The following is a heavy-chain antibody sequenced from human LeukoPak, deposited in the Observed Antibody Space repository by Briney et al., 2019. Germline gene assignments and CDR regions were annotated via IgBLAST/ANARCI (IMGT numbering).Heavy chain of an antibody. CDR2: ISYDGSNK. J-gene: IGHJ4*02. Sequence: QPGGSLRLSCAVSGFTFRSYDIHWVRRAPGKGLEWVAVISYDGSNKYYADSVKGRFTISRDNSKNTLYLQMDSLRAEDTAVYYCAKEKGGDYGNNYFDYWGQGTLVTVSS. CDR3: AKEKGGDYGNNYFDY. V-gene: IGHV3-30*18. CDR1: GFTFRSYD. D-gene: IGHD4-11*01.